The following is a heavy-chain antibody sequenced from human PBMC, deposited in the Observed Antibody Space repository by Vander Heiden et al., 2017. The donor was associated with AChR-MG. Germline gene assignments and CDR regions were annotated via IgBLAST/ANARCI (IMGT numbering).Heavy chain of an antibody. J-gene: IGHJ4*02. Sequence: QVQLVESGGGVVQPGRSLRLSWSASGFTFSSHGMHWVRQAPGKGLGWVAVISYDGSNKYYADSVKGRFTISRDNSKNTLYLQMNSLRAEDTAVYYCAKRGAYGDYNKFDYWGQGTLVTVSS. CDR1: GFTFSSHG. D-gene: IGHD4-17*01. V-gene: IGHV3-30*18. CDR2: ISYDGSNK. CDR3: AKRGAYGDYNKFDY.